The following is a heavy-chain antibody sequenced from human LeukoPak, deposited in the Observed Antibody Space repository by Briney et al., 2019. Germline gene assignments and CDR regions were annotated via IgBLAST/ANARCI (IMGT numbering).Heavy chain of an antibody. D-gene: IGHD3-16*01. J-gene: IGHJ5*02. CDR3: ARFTFGGVIP. CDR2: ISYDGSNT. CDR1: GLTFSSYP. Sequence: GGSLRLSCEASGLTFSSYPVHWVRQAPGKGLEWVAVISYDGSNTYYADSVKGRFTISRDNSKNTLYLQMNSLRAEDTAVYYCARFTFGGVIPWGQGTLVTVSS. V-gene: IGHV3-30*14.